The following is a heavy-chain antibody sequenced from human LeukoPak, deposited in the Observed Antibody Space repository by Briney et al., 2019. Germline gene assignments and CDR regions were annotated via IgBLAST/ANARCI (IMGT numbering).Heavy chain of an antibody. V-gene: IGHV1-18*01. CDR3: AREGDGYRGNSRAFDP. CDR1: GYTFTSYG. Sequence: GASVKVSCKASGYTFTSYGISWVRQAPGQGLEWMGWISAYNGNTNYAQKLQGRVTMTTDTSTTTAYMELRSLRSDDTAVYYCAREGDGYRGNSRAFDPWGQGTLVTVSS. D-gene: IGHD5-24*01. CDR2: ISAYNGNT. J-gene: IGHJ5*02.